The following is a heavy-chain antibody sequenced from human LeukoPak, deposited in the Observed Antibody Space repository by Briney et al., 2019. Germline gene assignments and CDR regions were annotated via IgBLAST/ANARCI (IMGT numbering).Heavy chain of an antibody. CDR2: IRSKAYGGTT. D-gene: IGHD6-13*01. CDR3: TRDAPSGYSSSWYDAFDI. CDR1: GFTFGDYA. V-gene: IGHV3-49*04. Sequence: GSLRLSCTASGFTFGDYAMSWVRQAPGKGLDWVGFIRSKAYGGTTEYAASVKGRFTISRDDSKSIAYLQMNSLKTEDTAVYYCTRDAPSGYSSSWYDAFDIWGQGTMATVSS. J-gene: IGHJ3*02.